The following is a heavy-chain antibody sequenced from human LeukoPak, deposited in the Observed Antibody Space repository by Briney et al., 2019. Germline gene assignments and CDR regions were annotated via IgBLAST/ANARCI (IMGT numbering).Heavy chain of an antibody. D-gene: IGHD3-9*01. CDR3: AKWGDYDILTGYYVPDY. CDR2: ITGSDGSS. CDR1: GFTVTNYA. Sequence: GGSLRLSCVASGFTVTNYAMSWVRQAPGKGLEWVSAITGSDGSSYYADSVKGRFTISRDNSKNTLYLQVNSLRAEDTAVYYCAKWGDYDILTGYYVPDYWGQGTLVTVSS. V-gene: IGHV3-23*01. J-gene: IGHJ4*02.